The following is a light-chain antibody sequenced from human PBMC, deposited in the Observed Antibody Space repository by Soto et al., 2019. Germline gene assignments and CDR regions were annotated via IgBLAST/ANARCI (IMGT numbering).Light chain of an antibody. CDR3: QQYGSSIT. CDR2: GAS. V-gene: IGKV3-15*01. Sequence: EIMMTQSPATLSVSPGERATLSCRATQSVSSSLAWYQQKPGQAPRLLIYGASARATGIPARFSGSGSGTEFTLTISSLESEDFAVYCCQQYGSSITFGQGTRLEIK. J-gene: IGKJ5*01. CDR1: QSVSSS.